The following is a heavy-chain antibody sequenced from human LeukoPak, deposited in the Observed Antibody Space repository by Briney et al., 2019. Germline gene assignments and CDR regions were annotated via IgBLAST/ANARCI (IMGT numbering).Heavy chain of an antibody. CDR2: ISHSDGTT. CDR1: GFTFSSYA. V-gene: IGHV3-23*01. Sequence: RAGGSLRLSCAASGFTFSSYAMSWVRQAPGKGLEWVSTISHSDGTTYYTDSVKGRFTISRDNSKNTLSLQMNSLRAEDTAVYYCAKVRVASYYFDYWGQGALVTASS. J-gene: IGHJ4*02. D-gene: IGHD2-15*01. CDR3: AKVRVASYYFDY.